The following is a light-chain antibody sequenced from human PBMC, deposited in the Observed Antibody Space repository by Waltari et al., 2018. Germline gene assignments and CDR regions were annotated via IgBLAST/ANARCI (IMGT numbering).Light chain of an antibody. CDR1: SLRSYY. Sequence: SSELTQDPDVSVALGQTVRITCQGDSLRSYYPSWYQQKPGQAPVLVFYGKNDRPSGIPYRLSGSSSGDTAFLTITGAQAEDEGDYYCNSRYGNGNLGVVGPGTTITVL. CDR2: GKN. CDR3: NSRYGNGNLGV. J-gene: IGLJ1*01. V-gene: IGLV3-19*01.